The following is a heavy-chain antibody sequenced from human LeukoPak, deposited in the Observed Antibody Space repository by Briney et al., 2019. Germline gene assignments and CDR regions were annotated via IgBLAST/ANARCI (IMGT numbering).Heavy chain of an antibody. Sequence: PSETLSLTCTVSGGSIRSSYYYWGWIRQPPGKGLEWIGSIYDSGSTYYNPSLKSRVTISVDTSKNQFSLKLNSVTAADTAVYYCARGGYSDYDRNFDYWGQGILSPSPQ. V-gene: IGHV4-39*01. CDR1: GGSIRSSYYY. D-gene: IGHD5-12*01. CDR3: ARGGYSDYDRNFDY. J-gene: IGHJ4*02. CDR2: IYDSGST.